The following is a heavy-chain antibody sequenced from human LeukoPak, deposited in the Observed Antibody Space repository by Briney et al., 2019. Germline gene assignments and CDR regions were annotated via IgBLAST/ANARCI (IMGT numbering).Heavy chain of an antibody. V-gene: IGHV3-23*01. CDR1: GFSFTNYA. D-gene: IGHD3-22*01. CDR2: TLTTTANT. Sequence: GGSLRLSCVASGFSFTNYAMSWVRQAPGKGLEWVSSTLTTTANTYYADSVKGRATSSRDNSRNTVYLQMNSLKAEDTAVYYCAKDRTYYSDFSAYYFSPPLQHFWGQGTLVPVPT. J-gene: IGHJ4*02. CDR3: AKDRTYYSDFSAYYFSPPLQHF.